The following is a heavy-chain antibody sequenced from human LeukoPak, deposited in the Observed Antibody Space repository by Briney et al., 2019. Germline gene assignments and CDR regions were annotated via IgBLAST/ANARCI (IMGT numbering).Heavy chain of an antibody. CDR2: ISGSGVST. CDR3: AKERRADGDYISAFDI. V-gene: IGHV3-23*01. J-gene: IGHJ3*02. Sequence: GGSLRLSCAASGFTFSSYSMNWVRQAPGKGLEWVSSISGSGVSTYYADSVKGRFTISRDNSKNTLYLQMNSLRAEDTAVYYCAKERRADGDYISAFDIWGQGTMVTVSS. CDR1: GFTFSSYS. D-gene: IGHD4-17*01.